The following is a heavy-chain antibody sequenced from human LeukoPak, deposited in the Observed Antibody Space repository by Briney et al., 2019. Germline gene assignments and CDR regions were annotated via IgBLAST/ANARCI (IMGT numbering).Heavy chain of an antibody. V-gene: IGHV1-24*01. D-gene: IGHD4-17*01. CDR2: FDPEDGET. J-gene: IGHJ4*02. Sequence: EASVKVSCKVSGYIFSELSIHWVRQAPGKGLEWMGGFDPEDGETIFAQKFQGRVTTTEDTSTDTVYMELNSLRSEDTAVYYCATPLTTVTKPLVYWGQGTQVTVSS. CDR1: GYIFSELS. CDR3: ATPLTTVTKPLVY.